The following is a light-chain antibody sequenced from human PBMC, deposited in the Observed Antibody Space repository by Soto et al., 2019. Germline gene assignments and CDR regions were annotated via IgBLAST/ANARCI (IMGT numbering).Light chain of an antibody. Sequence: EIVLTQSPGTLSLSPGERATLSCRASQSVGNTQLAWYQHKPGQAPRLVICGASRRATGIPDRFGGSGSGTDFTLTINRLEPEDFAVYYCLQYGSSPRTFGQGTKVEVK. CDR2: GAS. CDR3: LQYGSSPRT. J-gene: IGKJ1*01. CDR1: QSVGNTQ. V-gene: IGKV3-20*01.